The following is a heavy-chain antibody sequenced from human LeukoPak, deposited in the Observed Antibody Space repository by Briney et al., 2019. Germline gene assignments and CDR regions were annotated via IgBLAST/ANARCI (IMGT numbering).Heavy chain of an antibody. CDR3: ATASPNTWNANSDD. CDR1: GYTLTELS. D-gene: IGHD1-1*01. J-gene: IGHJ4*02. Sequence: GASVKVSCKVSGYTLTELSMHWVRQAPGKGLEWMGGFDPEDGETIYAQKFQGRVTMTEDTSTDTAYMELSSLRSEDTAVYYCATASPNTWNANSDDWGQGTLVTVSS. V-gene: IGHV1-24*01. CDR2: FDPEDGET.